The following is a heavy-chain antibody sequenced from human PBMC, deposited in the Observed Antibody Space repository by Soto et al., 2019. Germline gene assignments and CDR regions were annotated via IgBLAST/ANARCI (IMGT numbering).Heavy chain of an antibody. D-gene: IGHD1-26*01. CDR3: AKGTSPNTYYTFDF. CDR1: GFTFSSYA. CDR2: ISEDGVYT. Sequence: PGGSLRLSCAASGFTFSSYAMSWVRQAPGEGLEWVSSISEDGVYTDYADSVKGRFTISRDNSKNTLYVQMTSLRAEDTAVYYYAKGTSPNTYYTFDFWGQGTMVTVSS. V-gene: IGHV3-23*01. J-gene: IGHJ3*01.